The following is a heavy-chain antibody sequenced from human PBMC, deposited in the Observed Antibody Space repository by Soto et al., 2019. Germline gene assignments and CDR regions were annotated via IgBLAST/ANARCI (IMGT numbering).Heavy chain of an antibody. J-gene: IGHJ6*02. CDR1: GGSFNNYG. Sequence: QVQVVQSWAEVKKPGSSVKVSCKASGGSFNNYGISWVRQAPGQGLEWMGGIIPVFGTPHYAQKFQDRVTITADESTSTVYMEVSSLTSEDTAVYYCARGDATKIVVTTYYGLDVWGQGTTVTVSS. V-gene: IGHV1-69*12. CDR2: IIPVFGTP. D-gene: IGHD3-22*01. CDR3: ARGDATKIVVTTYYGLDV.